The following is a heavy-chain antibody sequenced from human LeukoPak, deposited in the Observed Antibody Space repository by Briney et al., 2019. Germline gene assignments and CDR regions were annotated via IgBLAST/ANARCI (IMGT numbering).Heavy chain of an antibody. CDR2: ISSGSSYI. CDR1: GFTFSSYS. CDR3: ARGAQIVVTPAAQARPGPSGVDY. J-gene: IGHJ4*02. V-gene: IGHV3-21*06. Sequence: GGSLRPSCAASGFTFSSYSINWVRQAPGKGLEWVSTISSGSSYIYYADSVKGRFTISRDNAKNSLDLQMSSLRAEDTAVYYCARGAQIVVTPAAQARPGPSGVDYWGQGTLVTVSS. D-gene: IGHD2-2*01.